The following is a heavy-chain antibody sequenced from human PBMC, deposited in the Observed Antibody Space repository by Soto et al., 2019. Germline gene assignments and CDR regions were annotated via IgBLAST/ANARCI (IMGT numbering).Heavy chain of an antibody. CDR3: ARGDSSGYFYYYGMDV. CDR1: GYTFTRHG. Sequence: QVQLVQSGAEVKKPGASVKVSCKASGYTFTRHGISWVRQAPGQGLEWVGWISAYNGNTNYAQKFQGRVTMTTDTSTRTAHMELRSLRSEDTAVYYCARGDSSGYFYYYGMDVWGQGTTVTVSS. CDR2: ISAYNGNT. D-gene: IGHD3-22*01. V-gene: IGHV1-18*01. J-gene: IGHJ6*02.